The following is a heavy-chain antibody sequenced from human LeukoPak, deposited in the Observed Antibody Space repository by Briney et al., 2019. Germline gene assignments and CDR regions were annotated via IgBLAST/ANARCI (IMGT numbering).Heavy chain of an antibody. D-gene: IGHD3-16*01. CDR1: GYTFTSYD. J-gene: IGHJ4*02. CDR3: VRTEFGYFDY. CDR2: ISPNSGST. Sequence: GASVKVSCKASGYTFTSYDINWVRQAPGQGLEWMGWISPNSGSTNYAQKFQGRVTMTRDTSISTAYMELSRLRSDDTAVYYCVRTEFGYFDYWGQGTLVTVSS. V-gene: IGHV1-2*02.